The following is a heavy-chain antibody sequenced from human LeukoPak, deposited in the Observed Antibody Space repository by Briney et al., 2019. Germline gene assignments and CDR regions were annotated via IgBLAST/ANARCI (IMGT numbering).Heavy chain of an antibody. CDR2: ISTNTGNP. CDR1: GYIFDIHA. D-gene: IGHD5-18*01. J-gene: IGHJ5*02. Sequence: ASVKVSCKASGYIFDIHAIIWVRQAPGQGLEFLGWISTNTGNPTYAQGFTGRFVFSLDTSVSTAYLQIRSLKAEDSAVYYCARRGYSYGYYWFDPWGQGTLVTVSS. V-gene: IGHV7-4-1*01. CDR3: ARRGYSYGYYWFDP.